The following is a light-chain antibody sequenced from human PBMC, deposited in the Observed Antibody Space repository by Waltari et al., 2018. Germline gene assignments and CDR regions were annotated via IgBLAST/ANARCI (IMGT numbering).Light chain of an antibody. CDR1: SSDLGRYNR. V-gene: IGLV2-18*02. Sequence: QSALTQPPSVSGSPGQSVTISCPGPSSDLGRYNRVSWYQQPPGTAPKLMIYEVTNRPSGVPDRFSGSKSGNTASLTISGLQAEDEADYYCSSYTSRSTWVFGGGTKLTVL. CDR2: EVT. CDR3: SSYTSRSTWV. J-gene: IGLJ3*02.